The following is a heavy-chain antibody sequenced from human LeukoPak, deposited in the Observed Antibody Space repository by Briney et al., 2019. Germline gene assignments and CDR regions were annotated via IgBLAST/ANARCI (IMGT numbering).Heavy chain of an antibody. V-gene: IGHV3-21*01. CDR3: ASFIAAAGEPHYYYGMDV. CDR1: GFTFGSYS. CDR2: IGSSSSYI. D-gene: IGHD6-13*01. J-gene: IGHJ6*02. Sequence: GGSLRLSCAASGFTFGSYSMNWVRRAPGRGLEWVSSIGSSSSYIYYADAVKGRFTISRDNAKNSLYLQMNSLRAEDTAVYYCASFIAAAGEPHYYYGMDVWGQGTTVTVSS.